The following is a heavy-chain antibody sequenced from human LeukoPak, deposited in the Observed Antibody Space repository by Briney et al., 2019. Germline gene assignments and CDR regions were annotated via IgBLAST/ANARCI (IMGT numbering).Heavy chain of an antibody. J-gene: IGHJ3*02. D-gene: IGHD6-19*01. CDR3: ARDADFSSGGGWYDAFDI. CDR2: IKQDGNIT. V-gene: IGHV3-7*01. Sequence: GGSLRLSCAASGFTFGNYWMIWVRQAPGKGLEWVANIKQDGNITNYLDSVKGRFSISRDNAKNSLYLQMSSLRGEDTATYYCARDADFSSGGGWYDAFDIWGQGTMVTVSS. CDR1: GFTFGNYW.